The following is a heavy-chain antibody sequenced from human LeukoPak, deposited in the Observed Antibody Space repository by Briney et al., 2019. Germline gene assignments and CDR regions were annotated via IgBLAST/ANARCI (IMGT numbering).Heavy chain of an antibody. CDR1: GFTFSSYA. Sequence: PGNSLRLSCAASGFTFSSYAMSWVRQAPGKGLEWVSGISASGGSTFYADSVKGRFAISRDNSMNTLYLQMNSLRAEDTAVYFCAKCGGYYYDSSGYYGDYWYFDLWGRGTLVTVS. J-gene: IGHJ2*01. CDR2: ISASGGST. D-gene: IGHD3-22*01. V-gene: IGHV3-23*01. CDR3: AKCGGYYYDSSGYYGDYWYFDL.